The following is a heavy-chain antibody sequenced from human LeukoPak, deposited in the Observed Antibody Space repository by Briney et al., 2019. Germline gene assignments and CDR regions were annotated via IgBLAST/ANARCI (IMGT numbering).Heavy chain of an antibody. D-gene: IGHD1-7*01. CDR1: GYTFTSYA. J-gene: IGHJ6*02. V-gene: IGHV1-3*01. Sequence: ASVKVSCKASGYTFTSYAMHWVRQAPGQRLEWMGWINAGNSNTKYSQKFQGRVTITRDTSASTAYMELSSLRSEDTAVYYCAREDGTTHYYYYGMDVWGQGTTVTVSS. CDR3: AREDGTTHYYYYGMDV. CDR2: INAGNSNT.